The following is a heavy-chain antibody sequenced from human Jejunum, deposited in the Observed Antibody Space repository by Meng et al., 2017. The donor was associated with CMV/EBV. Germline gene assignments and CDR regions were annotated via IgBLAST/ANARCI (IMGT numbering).Heavy chain of an antibody. CDR2: ISHSGNT. D-gene: IGHD6-13*01. V-gene: IGHV4-4*02. J-gene: IGHJ4*02. CDR1: SGSFSSSNW. CDR3: AGRAAWYSY. Sequence: QVQLQESGPGLVKPSGTLSLTCAVSSGSFSSSNWWTWVRQSPSKGLEWIGEISHSGNTKYNPSLESRLTISVDQSKNQFSLKLSSVTAADTAVYYRAGRAAWYSYWGQGTLVTVSS.